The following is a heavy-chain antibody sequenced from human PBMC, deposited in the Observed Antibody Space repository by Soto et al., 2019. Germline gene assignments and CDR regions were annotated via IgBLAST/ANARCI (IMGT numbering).Heavy chain of an antibody. V-gene: IGHV1-69*12. D-gene: IGHD3-10*01. J-gene: IGHJ6*01. CDR1: GGTFSNYA. CDR3: ARDLLGFGYTYADV. Sequence: QVQLVQSGAEVKKPGSSVKVSCKASGGTFSNYALISLLRQAPGQGLEWMGGIIPIDATVNYAQKFQGRITITADESTTTAYMDLGSLRSEDTAVYYCARDLLGFGYTYADVWGQGTTVTVSS. CDR2: IIPIDATV.